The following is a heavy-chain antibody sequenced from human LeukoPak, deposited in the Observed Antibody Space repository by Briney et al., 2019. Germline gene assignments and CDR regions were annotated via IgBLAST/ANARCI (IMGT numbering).Heavy chain of an antibody. V-gene: IGHV3-11*01. Sequence: GGSLRLSCSVSGFTFSGYYMAWIRQTPGKGLEWVSYISDGGRAIHCADSVKGRFTISRDNAKNSLYLQMNSLRAEDTAVYYCARITAAPDSGGPLGHWGQGTLVTVSS. D-gene: IGHD3-22*01. CDR1: GFTFSGYY. J-gene: IGHJ4*02. CDR2: ISDGGRAI. CDR3: ARITAAPDSGGPLGH.